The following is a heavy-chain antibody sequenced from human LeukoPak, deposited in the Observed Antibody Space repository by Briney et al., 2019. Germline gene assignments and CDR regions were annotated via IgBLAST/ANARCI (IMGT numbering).Heavy chain of an antibody. CDR3: AKAASGTVDY. V-gene: IGHV3-23*01. J-gene: IGHJ4*02. CDR1: GFTFSNYA. CDR2: ISASGVST. D-gene: IGHD6-13*01. Sequence: GGSLRLSCAASGFTFSNYAMNWVRQAPGKGLKWVSGISASGVSTSYADSVKGRFTISRDNSKNTLSLQMNSLRAEDTAVYYCAKAASGTVDYWGQGTLVTVSS.